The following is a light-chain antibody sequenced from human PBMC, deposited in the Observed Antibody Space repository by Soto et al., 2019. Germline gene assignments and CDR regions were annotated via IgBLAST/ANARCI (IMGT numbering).Light chain of an antibody. V-gene: IGKV2-28*01. J-gene: IGKJ1*01. CDR2: LGS. CDR1: ASLLHSNGYNY. Sequence: IALTQSPLALAVTPGEPASISCRSSASLLHSNGYNYLDWYLQKPGQSPQLLIYLGSNRASGVPDRFSGSGSGTDFTLKISRVEAEDVGVYYCMQPLQSWTFGQGTKVDIK. CDR3: MQPLQSWT.